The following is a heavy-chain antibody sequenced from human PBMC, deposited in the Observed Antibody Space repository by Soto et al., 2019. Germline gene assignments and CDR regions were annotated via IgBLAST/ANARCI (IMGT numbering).Heavy chain of an antibody. D-gene: IGHD2-8*01. CDR2: ISVSGNNA. V-gene: IGHV3-23*01. CDR1: GFAFSTFA. CDR3: ARDQLMPGILYSLGVLLPEYGL. J-gene: IGHJ4*02. Sequence: PGGSLRLSCAASGFAFSTFAMTWVRQAPGKGLEWVAAISVSGNNAYYADSVKGRFTISRDNSQNSVFLQMSSLRADDTAVYYCARDQLMPGILYSLGVLLPEYGLWGQGTLVTVSS.